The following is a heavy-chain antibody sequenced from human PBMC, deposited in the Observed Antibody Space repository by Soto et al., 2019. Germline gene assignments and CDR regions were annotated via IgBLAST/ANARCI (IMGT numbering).Heavy chain of an antibody. D-gene: IGHD6-13*01. CDR1: GFTFSSYG. CDR3: AKDRGIAAAGSWYFDY. V-gene: IGHV3-30*18. Sequence: QVQLVESGGGVVQPGRSLRLSCAASGFTFSSYGMHWVRQATGKGLEWVAVISYDGSNKYYADSVKGRFTISRDNSKNTLYLQMNSLRAEDTAVYYCAKDRGIAAAGSWYFDYWGQGTLVTVSS. J-gene: IGHJ4*02. CDR2: ISYDGSNK.